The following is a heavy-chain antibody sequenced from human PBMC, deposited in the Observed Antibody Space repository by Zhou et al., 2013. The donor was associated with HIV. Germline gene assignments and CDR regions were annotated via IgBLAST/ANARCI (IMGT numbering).Heavy chain of an antibody. CDR3: AILPFYYGSGSYEYYFDY. CDR2: IIPIFGTT. D-gene: IGHD3-10*01. J-gene: IGHJ4*02. V-gene: IGHV1-69*12. Sequence: QVQLVQSGAEVEKPGSSVKVSCKASGGTFSSYGVSWVRQAPGQGLEWMGGIIPIFGTTNYAQKFQGRVTITADESTSTAYMELSSLRSEDTAVYYCAILPFYYGSGSYEYYFDYWGQGTLVTVSS. CDR1: GGTFSSYG.